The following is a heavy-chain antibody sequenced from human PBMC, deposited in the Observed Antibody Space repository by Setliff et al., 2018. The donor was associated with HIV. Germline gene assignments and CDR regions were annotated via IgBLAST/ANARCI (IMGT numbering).Heavy chain of an antibody. V-gene: IGHV5-51*01. CDR2: IFPADSDT. Sequence: PGESLKISCRGFGYSFGDYWIGWVRQKPGKGLEWMGIIFPADSDTRVNPSFQGQVTISADKSTYAAFLQWTSLKASDTGIYYCARHRVDTSMLVVKDPGAFDLWGQGTLVTVSS. D-gene: IGHD3-22*01. J-gene: IGHJ3*01. CDR1: GYSFGDYW. CDR3: ARHRVDTSMLVVKDPGAFDL.